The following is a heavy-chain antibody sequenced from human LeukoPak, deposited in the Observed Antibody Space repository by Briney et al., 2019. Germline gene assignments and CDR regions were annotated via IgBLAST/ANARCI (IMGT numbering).Heavy chain of an antibody. CDR1: GGSISSSSYY. Sequence: SETLSLTCTVSGGSISSSSYYWGWIRQPPGKGLEWIGSIYYSGSTYYNPSLKSRVTISVDTSKNQFSLKLSSLTGADTAVYYCARGWEELGVDYWGQGTLVTVSS. J-gene: IGHJ4*02. D-gene: IGHD3-16*01. CDR2: IYYSGST. CDR3: ARGWEELGVDY. V-gene: IGHV4-39*07.